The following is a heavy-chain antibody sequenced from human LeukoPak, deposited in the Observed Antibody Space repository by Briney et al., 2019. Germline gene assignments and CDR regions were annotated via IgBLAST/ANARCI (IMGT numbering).Heavy chain of an antibody. V-gene: IGHV3-30*18. J-gene: IGHJ4*02. Sequence: PGGSLRLSCAASGFTFSSYGMHWVRQAPGKGLEWVAVISYDGSNKYYADSVKGRFTISRDNSKNTLYLQMNSLRAEDTPVYYCAKETGFDYWGQGTLVTVSS. CDR1: GFTFSSYG. D-gene: IGHD7-27*01. CDR3: AKETGFDY. CDR2: ISYDGSNK.